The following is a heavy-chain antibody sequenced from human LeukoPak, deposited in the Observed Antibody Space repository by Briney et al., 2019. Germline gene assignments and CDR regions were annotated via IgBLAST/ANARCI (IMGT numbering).Heavy chain of an antibody. J-gene: IGHJ4*02. Sequence: GGSLRLSCAASGFTFSTYWMTRVRQAPGKGLEWVATINQHASEKYYVDSVKGRFTISRDNAKDSLNLQMDSLRAEDTAVYFCARDGGHYGDLDYWGQGTLVTVSS. V-gene: IGHV3-7*01. CDR3: ARDGGHYGDLDY. CDR2: INQHASEK. D-gene: IGHD4-17*01. CDR1: GFTFSTYW.